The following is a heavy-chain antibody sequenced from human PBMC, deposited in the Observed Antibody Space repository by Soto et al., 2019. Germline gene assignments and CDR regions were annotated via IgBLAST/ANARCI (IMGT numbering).Heavy chain of an antibody. D-gene: IGHD3-10*01. V-gene: IGHV3-30-3*01. CDR3: ARVLMPGITAIFDY. Sequence: QVQLVESGGGVVQPGRSLRLSCAASGFTFSSYAMHWVRQAPGKGLEWVAVISYDGSNKYYADSVKGRFTISRDNSKNTLYLQMNSLRAEDTAVYYCARVLMPGITAIFDYWGQGTLVTVSS. CDR1: GFTFSSYA. J-gene: IGHJ4*02. CDR2: ISYDGSNK.